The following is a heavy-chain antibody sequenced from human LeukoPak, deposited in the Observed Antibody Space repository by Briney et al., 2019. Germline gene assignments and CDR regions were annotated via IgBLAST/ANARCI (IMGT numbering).Heavy chain of an antibody. Sequence: GGSLRLSCAASGFTFSSYGMSWVRQAPGKGLEWVANIKQDGSEKYYVDSVKGRFTISRDNAKNSLYLQMNSLRAEDTAVYYCARDFWMGVWGKGTTVTISS. J-gene: IGHJ6*04. CDR1: GFTFSSYG. D-gene: IGHD2/OR15-2a*01. CDR3: ARDFWMGV. V-gene: IGHV3-7*01. CDR2: IKQDGSEK.